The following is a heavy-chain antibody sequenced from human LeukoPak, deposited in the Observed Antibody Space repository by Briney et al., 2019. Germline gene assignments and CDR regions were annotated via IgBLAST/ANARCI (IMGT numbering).Heavy chain of an antibody. CDR3: AREWSGFGELPDY. Sequence: PGGSLRLSCAASGFTFSSHWMHWVRQAPGKELVWVSRINSDGSSTSYADSVKGRFTISRDNAKNTLYLQMNSLRVEDTAVYYCAREWSGFGELPDYWGQGTLVTVSS. CDR1: GFTFSSHW. V-gene: IGHV3-74*01. D-gene: IGHD3-10*01. CDR2: INSDGSST. J-gene: IGHJ4*02.